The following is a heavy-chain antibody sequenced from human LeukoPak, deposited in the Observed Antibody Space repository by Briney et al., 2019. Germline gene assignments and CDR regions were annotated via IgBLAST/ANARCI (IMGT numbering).Heavy chain of an antibody. CDR3: ARRREAYCGGDCLYYFDY. J-gene: IGHJ4*02. CDR1: GGSISSSSYY. D-gene: IGHD2-21*02. V-gene: IGHV4-39*01. Sequence: PSETLSLTCTVSGGSISSSSYYWGWIRQPPGKGLEWIGSIYYSGSTCYNPSLKSRVTISVDTSKNQFSLKLSSVTAADTAVYYCARRREAYCGGDCLYYFDYWGQGTLVTVSS. CDR2: IYYSGST.